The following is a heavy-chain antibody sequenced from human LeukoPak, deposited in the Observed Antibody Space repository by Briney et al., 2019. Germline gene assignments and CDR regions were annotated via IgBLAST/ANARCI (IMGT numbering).Heavy chain of an antibody. D-gene: IGHD6-19*01. CDR1: GGSFSGYY. CDR2: INHSGST. J-gene: IGHJ4*02. V-gene: IGHV4-34*01. CDR3: ARDLDSSGWYGY. Sequence: SETLSLTCAVYGGSFSGYYWSWIRQPPGKGLEWIGEINHSGSTNYNPSLKSRVTISVDTSKNQFSLKLSSVTAADTAVYYCARDLDSSGWYGYWGQGTLVTVSS.